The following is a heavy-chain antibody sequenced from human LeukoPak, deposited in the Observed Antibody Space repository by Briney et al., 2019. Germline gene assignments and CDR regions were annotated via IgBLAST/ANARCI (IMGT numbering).Heavy chain of an antibody. CDR3: AAGRSYSLLDY. V-gene: IGHV1-24*01. D-gene: IGHD5-18*01. CDR1: GSSLSELS. J-gene: IGHJ4*02. CDR2: FDVIDSET. Sequence: ASVKVSCTVSGSSLSELSLYWVRQAPGKGLEWMGGFDVIDSETFYAQKFQGRVTMTEDSSRDTAYMELRSLTSDDTALYYCAAGRSYSLLDYWGQGTLVTVSS.